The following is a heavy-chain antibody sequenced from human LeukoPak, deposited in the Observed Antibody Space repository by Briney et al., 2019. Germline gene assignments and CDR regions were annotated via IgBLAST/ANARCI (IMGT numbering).Heavy chain of an antibody. CDR3: VSHELSGWNWFDP. D-gene: IGHD3-3*01. J-gene: IGHJ5*02. Sequence: ESGPTLVKPTQTLTLTCTFSGFSLSTSGMCVSWIRQPPGKALEWLARIDWDDDKFYSTSPKTRLTISKDTSKNQVVLTMTNMDPVDTATYYCVSHELSGWNWFDPWGQGTLVTVSS. CDR2: IDWDDDK. CDR1: GFSLSTSGMC. V-gene: IGHV2-70*17.